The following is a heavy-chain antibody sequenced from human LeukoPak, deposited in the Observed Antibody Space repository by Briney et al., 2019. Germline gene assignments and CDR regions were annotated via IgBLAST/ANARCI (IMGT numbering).Heavy chain of an antibody. D-gene: IGHD6-6*01. CDR2: ISAYNGNT. V-gene: IGHV1-18*01. J-gene: IGHJ5*02. CDR1: GYSFTTYS. CDR3: ARDMIAVRPNWFDP. Sequence: ASVKVSCKASGYSFTTYSISWVRQAPGQGLEWMGWISAYNGNTNYAQKLQGRVTMTTDTSTSTAYMELRSLRSDDTAVYYCARDMIAVRPNWFDPWGQGTLVTVSS.